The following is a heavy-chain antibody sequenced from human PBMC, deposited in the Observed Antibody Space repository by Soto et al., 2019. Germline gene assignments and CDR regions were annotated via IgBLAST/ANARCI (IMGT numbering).Heavy chain of an antibody. CDR2: LYSGGST. J-gene: IGHJ4*02. CDR1: GLTVSSNY. D-gene: IGHD3-16*01. CDR3: ARDGADY. Sequence: EVPLVESGGGLVQPGGSLRLSCAASGLTVSSNYMSWVRQAPGKGLEWVSVLYSGGSTYYADSVKGRFTTSRDNSKNTLYLQMNSLRVDDTAMYYCARDGADYWGQGTLVTVSS. V-gene: IGHV3-66*01.